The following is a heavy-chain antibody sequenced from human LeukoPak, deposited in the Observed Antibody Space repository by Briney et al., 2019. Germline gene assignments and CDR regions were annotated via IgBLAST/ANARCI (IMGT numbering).Heavy chain of an antibody. CDR1: GFTFTNDG. J-gene: IGHJ4*02. D-gene: IGHD1-26*01. CDR2: ISAYNGET. CDR3: ARVAEHHLQYYFDY. Sequence: ASVKVSCKTSGFTFTNDGFNWVRQAPGEGLEWLGWISAYNGETKYAQLFQDRATMTTDTSTSTVYMELRSLRSDDTAVYYYARVAEHHLQYYFDYWGQGTLVTVSS. V-gene: IGHV1-18*01.